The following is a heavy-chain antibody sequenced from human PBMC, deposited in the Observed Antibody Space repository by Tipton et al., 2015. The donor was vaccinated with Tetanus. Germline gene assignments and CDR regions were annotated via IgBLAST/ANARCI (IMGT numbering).Heavy chain of an antibody. V-gene: IGHV3-48*02. CDR1: GFDFSIYG. J-gene: IGHJ4*02. Sequence: SLRLSCVASGFDFSIYGMNWVRQAPGRGLEWVSYITTGSSTTYYADSVRGRFTISRDNARNSLYLEMNSLRDEDTALYYCAKEFQRARIRFFDSWGQGSQVTASS. CDR3: AKEFQRARIRFFDS. CDR2: ITTGSSTT. D-gene: IGHD3-10*01.